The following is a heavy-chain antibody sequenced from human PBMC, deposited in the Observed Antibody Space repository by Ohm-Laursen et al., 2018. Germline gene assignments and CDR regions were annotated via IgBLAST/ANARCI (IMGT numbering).Heavy chain of an antibody. V-gene: IGHV3-11*06. J-gene: IGHJ4*02. Sequence: SLRLSCSASGFTFCVYYMSWIRQAPGKGLGWVSSISSSSSYIYYADSVKGRFTISRDNAKNSLFLQMNSLRAEDTAVYYCAKDDCSSTSCPDLDYWGQGTLVSVSS. CDR3: AKDDCSSTSCPDLDY. D-gene: IGHD2-2*01. CDR1: GFTFCVYY. CDR2: ISSSSSYI.